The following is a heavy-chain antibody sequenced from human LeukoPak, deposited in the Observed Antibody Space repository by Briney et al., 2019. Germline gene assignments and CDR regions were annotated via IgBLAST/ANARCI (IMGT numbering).Heavy chain of an antibody. CDR2: IYTSGST. Sequence: SETLSLTCTVSGGSISSYYWSWIRQPAGKGLEWNGRIYTSGSTNYNPSLKSRVTMSVDTSKNQFSLKLSSVTAADTAVYYCARLRYGSGSYYTGDFDPWGQGTLVTVTS. CDR1: GGSISSYY. V-gene: IGHV4-4*07. D-gene: IGHD3-10*01. J-gene: IGHJ5*02. CDR3: ARLRYGSGSYYTGDFDP.